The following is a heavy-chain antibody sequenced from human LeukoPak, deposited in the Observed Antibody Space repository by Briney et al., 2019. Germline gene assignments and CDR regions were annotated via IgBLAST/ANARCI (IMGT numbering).Heavy chain of an antibody. Sequence: SETLSLTCTVSGGSISSYYWSWIRQPPGQGLEWIGYIYYSGSTNYNPSLKSRVTISVDTSKNQFSLKLSSVTAADTAVYYCARHLRGGDTFDIWGQGTMVTVSS. D-gene: IGHD3-16*01. V-gene: IGHV4-59*08. CDR3: ARHLRGGDTFDI. CDR1: GGSISSYY. J-gene: IGHJ3*02. CDR2: IYYSGST.